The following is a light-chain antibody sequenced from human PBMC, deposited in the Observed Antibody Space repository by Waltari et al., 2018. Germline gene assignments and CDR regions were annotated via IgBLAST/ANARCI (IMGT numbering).Light chain of an antibody. CDR1: HGVSSNY. CDR2: DAT. J-gene: IGKJ4*01. CDR3: QQYGSTPLT. Sequence: CRATHGVSSNYLACYQQKPSQAPRLLIYDATNRATCNPDRFNGSGSGTDFTLTISRLEPEDFAVYYCQQYGSTPLTFGGGTKVEIK. V-gene: IGKV3-20*01.